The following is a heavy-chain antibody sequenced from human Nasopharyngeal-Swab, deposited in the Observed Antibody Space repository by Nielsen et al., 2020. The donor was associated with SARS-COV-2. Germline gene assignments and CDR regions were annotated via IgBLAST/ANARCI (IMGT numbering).Heavy chain of an antibody. J-gene: IGHJ6*02. V-gene: IGHV3-30*03. Sequence: GESLKISCAASGFTFSSYGMHWVRQAPGKGLEWVAVISYDGSNKYYADSVKGRFTISRDNSKNTLYLQMNSLRAEDTAVYYCARESYDYYYYYVMDVWGQGTTVTVSS. CDR2: ISYDGSNK. CDR1: GFTFSSYG. CDR3: ARESYDYYYYYVMDV.